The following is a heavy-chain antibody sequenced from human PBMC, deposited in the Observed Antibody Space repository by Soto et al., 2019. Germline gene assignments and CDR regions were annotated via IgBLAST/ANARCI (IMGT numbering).Heavy chain of an antibody. V-gene: IGHV3-74*01. CDR2: VSTSGSST. J-gene: IGHJ6*02. CDR3: AKKGSPSGHHYYYGMDV. D-gene: IGHD6-13*01. Sequence: PGGSLRLSCASSGLTFSDYWMHWVRQAPGKGLVWVSRVSTSGSSTDYADSVEGRFTISRDNDRNTVYLQMNSLRGEDTAVYYCAKKGSPSGHHYYYGMDVWGQGTTVTVSS. CDR1: GLTFSDYW.